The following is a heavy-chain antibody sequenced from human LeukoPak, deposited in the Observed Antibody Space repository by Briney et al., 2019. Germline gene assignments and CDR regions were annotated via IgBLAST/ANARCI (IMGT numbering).Heavy chain of an antibody. CDR1: GFSLKTTDVG. V-gene: IGHV2-5*02. Sequence: SSPTLVNPTQTLTLTCTFSGFSLKTTDVGVAWIRQPPGKALEWLALIYWDDDKRYSPSLKSRLTITKDTSKKQVVLTITNMDAADKGAYYYAYRARTPFDYWGQGTLVTVSS. D-gene: IGHD1-14*01. J-gene: IGHJ4*02. CDR3: AYRARTPFDY. CDR2: IYWDDDK.